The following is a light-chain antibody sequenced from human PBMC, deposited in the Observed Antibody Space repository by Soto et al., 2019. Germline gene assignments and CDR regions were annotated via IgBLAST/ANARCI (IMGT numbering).Light chain of an antibody. CDR1: QAINNN. CDR3: QQYNNHPLT. J-gene: IGKJ5*01. CDR2: AAS. V-gene: IGKV1-16*02. Sequence: DIQMTQSPSSLSASVGDRVTMTCRASQAINNNLAWFQQKPGKAPTSLIHAASSLHSGVPSKFSGSGFGTDFTLTISSLQPEDFATYYCQQYNNHPLTFGQGTRLEIK.